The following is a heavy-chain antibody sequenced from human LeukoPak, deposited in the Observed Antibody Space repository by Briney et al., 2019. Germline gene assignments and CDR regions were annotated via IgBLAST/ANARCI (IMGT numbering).Heavy chain of an antibody. D-gene: IGHD3-10*01. CDR1: GGSISSYY. V-gene: IGHV4-4*07. CDR3: ARDSGTTGEVKFDP. J-gene: IGHJ5*02. Sequence: SETLSLTCTVSGGSISSYYLSWIRQPAGRGLEWIGRVYGGGSTTYNPSLKSRVTMSVDTSKNQFSLKLSSVTAADTALYYCARDSGTTGEVKFDPWGQGTLVTVSS. CDR2: VYGGGST.